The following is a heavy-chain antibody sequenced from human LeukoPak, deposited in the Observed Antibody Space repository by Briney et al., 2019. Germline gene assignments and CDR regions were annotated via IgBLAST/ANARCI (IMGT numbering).Heavy chain of an antibody. Sequence: ASVKVSCKASGGTFSSYAISWVRQAPGQGLEWMGWMSAYNGKTNYAHSLQGRVTVTADTSTSTAYMELRSLRSEDTAVYYCARGMGYSYGHPQGAFGIWDQGTMVTVSS. CDR2: MSAYNGKT. J-gene: IGHJ3*02. V-gene: IGHV1-18*01. D-gene: IGHD5-18*01. CDR1: GGTFSSYA. CDR3: ARGMGYSYGHPQGAFGI.